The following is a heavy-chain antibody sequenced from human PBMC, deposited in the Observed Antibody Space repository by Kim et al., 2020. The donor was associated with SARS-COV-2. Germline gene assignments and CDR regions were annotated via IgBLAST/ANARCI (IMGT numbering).Heavy chain of an antibody. CDR3: AKAGHCSSTSCYPYYFDY. D-gene: IGHD2-2*01. Sequence: KGRFTISRDNSKNTLYLQINSLRAEDTAVYYCAKAGHCSSTSCYPYYFDYWGQGTLVTVSS. J-gene: IGHJ4*02. V-gene: IGHV3-30*02.